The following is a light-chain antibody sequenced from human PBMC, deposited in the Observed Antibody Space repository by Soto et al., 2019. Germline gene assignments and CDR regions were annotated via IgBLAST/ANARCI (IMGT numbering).Light chain of an antibody. Sequence: EIVLTQSPATLSLSPGERATLSCRASQSVSSFLAWYQQRPGQAPRLLIYDASKRATGIPARFSGSGSGTDFTLTISSLEPEDFAIYYCQQRSEWPLTFGGGTKVEIK. V-gene: IGKV3-11*01. J-gene: IGKJ4*01. CDR2: DAS. CDR3: QQRSEWPLT. CDR1: QSVSSF.